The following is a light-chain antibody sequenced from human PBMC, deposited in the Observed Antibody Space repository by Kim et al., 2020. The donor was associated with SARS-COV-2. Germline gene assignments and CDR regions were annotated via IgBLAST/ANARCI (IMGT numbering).Light chain of an antibody. CDR3: QTWGTGIGV. J-gene: IGLJ3*02. CDR2: VNSDGSH. Sequence: QPVLTQSPSASASLGASVKLTCTLSSGQSSYSIAWQQQQPEKGPRYLLRVNSDGSHNKGDGIPDRFSGSSSGVERYLTIASLQSEDEADYYCQTWGTGIGVFGGGTQLTVL. CDR1: SGQSSYS. V-gene: IGLV4-69*01.